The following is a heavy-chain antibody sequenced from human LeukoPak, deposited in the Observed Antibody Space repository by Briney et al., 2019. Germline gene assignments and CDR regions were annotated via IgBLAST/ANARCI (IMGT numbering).Heavy chain of an antibody. CDR1: GFTFSSYA. D-gene: IGHD1-26*01. CDR2: ISYDGSNK. J-gene: IGHJ4*02. Sequence: PGRSLRLSCAASGFTFSSYAMHWVRQAPGKGLEWVAVISYDGSNKYYADSVKGRFTISRDNSKNTLYLQMNSLRAEDTAVYYCAKCGSYFAFDYWGQGTLVTVSS. CDR3: AKCGSYFAFDY. V-gene: IGHV3-30*04.